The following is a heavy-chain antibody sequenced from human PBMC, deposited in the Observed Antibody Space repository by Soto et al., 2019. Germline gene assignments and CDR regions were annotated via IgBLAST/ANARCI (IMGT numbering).Heavy chain of an antibody. Sequence: EVQLVESGGGLVQTGGSLRLSCEASGFSFSSYDMHWVRQAAGKRLEWVAAIGADADTYYSDSVKGRLTISRENTKNSLYLQMNSLITGDTGVYHCAKARLYYYYGMDVWGQGTMVTVSS. CDR3: AKARLYYYYGMDV. CDR1: GFSFSSYD. V-gene: IGHV3-13*01. J-gene: IGHJ6*01. CDR2: IGADADT.